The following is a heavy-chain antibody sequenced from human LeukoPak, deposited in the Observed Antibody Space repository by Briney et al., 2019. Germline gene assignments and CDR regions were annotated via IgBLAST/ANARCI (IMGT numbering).Heavy chain of an antibody. D-gene: IGHD2-15*01. CDR2: IYSGGST. CDR3: ARDAKSSYCSGGSCYVDY. CDR1: GFTFSSNY. Sequence: GGSLRLSCAASGFTFSSNYMSWVRQAPGKGLEWVSVIYSGGSTYYSDSVKGRFTISRDNSKNTLYLQMNSLRAEDTAVYYCARDAKSSYCSGGSCYVDYWGQGTLVTVSS. V-gene: IGHV3-53*01. J-gene: IGHJ4*02.